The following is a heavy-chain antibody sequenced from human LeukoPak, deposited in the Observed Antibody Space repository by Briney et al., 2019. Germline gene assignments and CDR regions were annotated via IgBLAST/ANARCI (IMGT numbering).Heavy chain of an antibody. D-gene: IGHD3-9*01. CDR1: GFTFSSYS. CDR2: ISSSSSYI. CDR3: ARAVKVDFAAYYFDY. V-gene: IGHV3-21*01. Sequence: GGSLRLSCAASGFTFSSYSMNWVRQASGKGLEWVSSISSSSSYIYYADSVKGRFTISRDNAKNSLYLQMNSLRAEDTAVYYCARAVKVDFAAYYFDYWGQGTLVTVSS. J-gene: IGHJ4*02.